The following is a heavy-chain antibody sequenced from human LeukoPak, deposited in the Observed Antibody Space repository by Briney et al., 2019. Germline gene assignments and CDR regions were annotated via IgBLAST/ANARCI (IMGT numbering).Heavy chain of an antibody. CDR2: IIPNLGTA. CDR3: ARIQTDCSSPSSPNYYYYYMDV. Sequence: ASVKVSCKASGGTFSSYAISWVRQASGQGLEWMGGIIPNLGTADDAQKFQGRVTITTDESMSPAYRELSSLRSEDTAVYYCARIQTDCSSPSSPNYYYYYMDVWSKGTTVTVSS. D-gene: IGHD2-2*01. J-gene: IGHJ6*03. V-gene: IGHV1-69*05. CDR1: GGTFSSYA.